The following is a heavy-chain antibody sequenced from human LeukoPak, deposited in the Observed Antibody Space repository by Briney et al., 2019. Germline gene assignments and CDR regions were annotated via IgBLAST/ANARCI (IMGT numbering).Heavy chain of an antibody. Sequence: PSQTLSLTCTVSGGSISSGDYYWSWIRQPPGKGLEWIGYIYYSGSTYYNPSLKSRVTISVDTSKNQFSLKLSSVTAADTAVYYCARARGIAAAGRPYYYYYYGMDVWGQGTTVTVSS. V-gene: IGHV4-30-4*01. CDR2: IYYSGST. CDR1: GGSISSGDYY. J-gene: IGHJ6*02. D-gene: IGHD6-13*01. CDR3: ARARGIAAAGRPYYYYYYGMDV.